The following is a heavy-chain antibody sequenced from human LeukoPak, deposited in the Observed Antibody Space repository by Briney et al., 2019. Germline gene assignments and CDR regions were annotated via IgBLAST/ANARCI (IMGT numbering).Heavy chain of an antibody. CDR3: AKCRAAAGPLVAFDI. CDR2: IYPGDSDT. J-gene: IGHJ3*02. D-gene: IGHD6-13*01. CDR1: GYSFTSYW. Sequence: GESLKISCKGSGYSFTSYWIGWVRQMPGKGLEWMGIIYPGDSDTRYSPSFQGQVTISADKSIRTAYLQWSSLKASDTAMYYCAKCRAAAGPLVAFDIWGQGTMVTVSS. V-gene: IGHV5-51*01.